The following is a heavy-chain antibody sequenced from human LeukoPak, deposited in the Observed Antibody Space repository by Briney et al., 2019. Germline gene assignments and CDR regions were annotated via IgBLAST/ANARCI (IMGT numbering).Heavy chain of an antibody. CDR1: GFTFSSYW. Sequence: PGGSLRFSCAASGFTFSSYWMSWVRQAPGKGLEWVANIKRDGSEKCYVDSVKGRLTISRDNAENSLYLQMNSLRAEDTAVYYCARARDYGSGKANAFDIWGQGTMVTVSS. D-gene: IGHD3-10*01. V-gene: IGHV3-7*05. CDR2: IKRDGSEK. J-gene: IGHJ3*02. CDR3: ARARDYGSGKANAFDI.